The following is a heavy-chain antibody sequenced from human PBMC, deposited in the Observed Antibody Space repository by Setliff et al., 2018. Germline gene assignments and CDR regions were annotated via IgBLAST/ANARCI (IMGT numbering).Heavy chain of an antibody. J-gene: IGHJ4*02. CDR3: AKQGDLAFDY. Sequence: ASVKVSCKASGYIFSTYGITWVRQAPGQGLEWMGWISANSGDTNYAQNFQGRVTMTRDTSINTVYMDLSGLTSDDTAVYFCAKQGDLAFDYWGQGTQVTVSS. CDR1: GYIFSTYG. D-gene: IGHD3-16*01. CDR2: ISANSGDT. V-gene: IGHV1-2*02.